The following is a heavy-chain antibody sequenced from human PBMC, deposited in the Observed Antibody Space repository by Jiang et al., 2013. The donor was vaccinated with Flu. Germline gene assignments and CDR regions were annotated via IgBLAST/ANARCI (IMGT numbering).Heavy chain of an antibody. CDR2: ISGSGGST. CDR1: GFTFSSYA. D-gene: IGHD3-22*01. J-gene: IGHJ6*02. CDR3: AKGIKGGSITMIVVVTQDYYYGMDV. Sequence: GGPLRLSCAASGFTFSSYAMSWVRQAPGKGLEWVSAISGSGGSTYYADSVKGRFTISRDNSKNTLYLQMNSLRAEDTAVYYCAKGIKGGSITMIVVVTQDYYYGMDVWGQGTTVTVSS. V-gene: IGHV3-23*01.